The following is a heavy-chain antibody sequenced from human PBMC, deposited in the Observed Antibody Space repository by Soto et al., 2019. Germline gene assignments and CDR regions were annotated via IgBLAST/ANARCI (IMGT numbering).Heavy chain of an antibody. CDR2: IYYSGST. D-gene: IGHD6-19*01. J-gene: IGHJ2*01. V-gene: IGHV4-59*08. Sequence: QVQLQESGPGLVKPSETLSLTCTVSGGSISSYYWSWIRQPPGKGLEWIGYIYYSGSTNYNPSLRSRVTISVDTSKNQFSLKLSSVAAADTAVYYCARRPRAGAYSSGWYDWYFDLWGRGTLVTVSS. CDR3: ARRPRAGAYSSGWYDWYFDL. CDR1: GGSISSYY.